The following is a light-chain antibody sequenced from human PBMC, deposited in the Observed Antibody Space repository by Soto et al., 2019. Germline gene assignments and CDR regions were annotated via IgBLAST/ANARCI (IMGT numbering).Light chain of an antibody. Sequence: EIVMTQSPATLAVSPGERAALSCRASQSVSSNFAWYQQKPGQAPRRLIYGASSRATGTPARFSGRGSGTEFTLTISSLQSEDFAVYYCQQYNNWPYNFGLGTKLEMK. V-gene: IGKV3-15*01. CDR1: QSVSSN. CDR3: QQYNNWPYN. J-gene: IGKJ2*01. CDR2: GAS.